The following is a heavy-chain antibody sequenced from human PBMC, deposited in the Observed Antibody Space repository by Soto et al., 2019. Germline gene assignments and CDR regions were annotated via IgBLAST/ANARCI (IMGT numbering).Heavy chain of an antibody. CDR2: MNSNSGNT. D-gene: IGHD2-2*01. J-gene: IGHJ5*02. Sequence: SCKASGSTFTSYDINWVRQATGQGLEWMGWMNSNSGNTGYAQKFHGRVTMTRNTSISTAYMELSSLRSEDTAVYYCARGLGYCSSTSCRTNWFDPCGQGTLGTV. V-gene: IGHV1-8*01. CDR3: ARGLGYCSSTSCRTNWFDP. CDR1: GSTFTSYD.